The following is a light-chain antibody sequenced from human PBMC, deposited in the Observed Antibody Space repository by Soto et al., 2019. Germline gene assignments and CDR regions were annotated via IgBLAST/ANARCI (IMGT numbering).Light chain of an antibody. CDR3: RTWDSSLSAVV. Sequence: QSVLTQPPSVSASPGQKVTISCSGSTSNIGNSYVSWYQQLPGTAPKLLIYDNNKRPSGIPDRFSGSKSGTSATLGITGLQTGDEADYYCRTWDSSLSAVVFGGGTQLPS. CDR2: DNN. J-gene: IGLJ2*01. V-gene: IGLV1-51*01. CDR1: TSNIGNSY.